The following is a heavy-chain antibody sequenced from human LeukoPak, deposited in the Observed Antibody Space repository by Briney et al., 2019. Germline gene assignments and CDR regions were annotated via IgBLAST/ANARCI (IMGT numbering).Heavy chain of an antibody. CDR1: GFTFSSYA. CDR2: ISYDGSNK. D-gene: IGHD5-12*01. V-gene: IGHV3-30*04. J-gene: IGHJ6*02. Sequence: GRSLRLCCAASGFTFSSYAMHWVRQAPGKGLEWVAVISYDGSNKYYADSVKGRFTISRDNSKNTLYLQMNSLRAEDTAVYYCARDSPISGYYYYYGMDVWGQGTTVTVSS. CDR3: ARDSPISGYYYYYGMDV.